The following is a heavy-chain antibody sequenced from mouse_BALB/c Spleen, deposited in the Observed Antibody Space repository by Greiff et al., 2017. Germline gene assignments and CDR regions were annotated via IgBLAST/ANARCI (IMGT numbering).Heavy chain of an antibody. J-gene: IGHJ4*01. CDR3: ARSGDGRYYYAMDY. CDR1: GDSITSGY. D-gene: IGHD2-3*01. CDR2: ISYSGST. Sequence: VQLKQSGPSLVKPSQTLSLTCSVTGDSITSGYWNWLRKFPGNKLEYMGYISYSGSTYYNPSLKSRISITRDTSKNQYYLQLNSVTTEDTATYYCARSGDGRYYYAMDYWGQGTSVTVSS. V-gene: IGHV3-8*02.